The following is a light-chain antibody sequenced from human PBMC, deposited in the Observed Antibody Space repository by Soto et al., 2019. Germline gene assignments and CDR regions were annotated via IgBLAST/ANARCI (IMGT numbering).Light chain of an antibody. Sequence: AIQMTQSPSSLSASVGDRVTITCRASQGIRVDLGWYQQKPGKAPKVLISAASNLESGVPLRFSGSGSGTDFTLTISSMQPEDVATYYCLQDYTFPYTFGQGTKLEIK. J-gene: IGKJ2*01. V-gene: IGKV1-6*01. CDR3: LQDYTFPYT. CDR2: AAS. CDR1: QGIRVD.